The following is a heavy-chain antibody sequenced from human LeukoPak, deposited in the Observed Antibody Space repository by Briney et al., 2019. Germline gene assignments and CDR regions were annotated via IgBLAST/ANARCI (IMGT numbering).Heavy chain of an antibody. D-gene: IGHD2-21*01. CDR3: ARSVVVSGMGYNYYYLDV. Sequence: SETLSLTCTVSGGSINIYYWSWIRRPPGKGLEWIGYVYYSGSTSYSPSLRSRLTLSVDTSKNQFSLKLNSVTAADTAVYYCARSVVVSGMGYNYYYLDVWGKGTTVTVSS. CDR2: VYYSGST. V-gene: IGHV4-59*01. CDR1: GGSINIYY. J-gene: IGHJ6*03.